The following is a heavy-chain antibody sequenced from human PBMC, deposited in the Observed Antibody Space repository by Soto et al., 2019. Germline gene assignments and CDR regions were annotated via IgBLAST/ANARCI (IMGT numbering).Heavy chain of an antibody. D-gene: IGHD1-26*01. CDR2: INPSTGAT. J-gene: IGHJ5*02. Sequence: ASVKVSCKASGFTLLNDYIHWVLQAPRQGLEWMGMINPSTGATRYAQKFQDRVTITADKSTSTAHMELSSLRSEDTAGYYCAREGIGGAKGPTGFAPWGKGTLVTVSS. CDR1: GFTLLNDY. V-gene: IGHV1-46*01. CDR3: AREGIGGAKGPTGFAP.